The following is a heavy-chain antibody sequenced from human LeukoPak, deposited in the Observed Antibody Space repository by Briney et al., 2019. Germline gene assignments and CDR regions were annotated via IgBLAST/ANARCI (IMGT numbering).Heavy chain of an antibody. J-gene: IGHJ5*02. CDR3: ARARGVVSAAPFDP. V-gene: IGHV4-34*01. CDR1: GGSFSGYY. Sequence: SETLSLTCAVYGGSFSGYYWGWIRQPPGKGLEWIGEINHSGSTNYNPSLKSRVTISVDTSKNQFSLKLSSVTAADTAVYYCARARGVVSAAPFDPWGQGTLVTVSS. CDR2: INHSGST. D-gene: IGHD2-2*01.